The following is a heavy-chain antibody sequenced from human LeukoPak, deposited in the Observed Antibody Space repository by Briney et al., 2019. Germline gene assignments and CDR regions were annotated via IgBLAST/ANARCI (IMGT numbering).Heavy chain of an antibody. V-gene: IGHV4-59*01. CDR3: ARVLSNGWAGVDY. CDR1: GASISNYY. CDR2: IYYSGTT. Sequence: SETLSLTCPVSGASISNYYWTWIRQPPGKGLEWIAHIYYSGTTNYNPSLKSRVTISVDTSKNQFSLKLSSVTAADTAVYYCARVLSNGWAGVDYWGQGALVTVSS. J-gene: IGHJ4*02. D-gene: IGHD6-19*01.